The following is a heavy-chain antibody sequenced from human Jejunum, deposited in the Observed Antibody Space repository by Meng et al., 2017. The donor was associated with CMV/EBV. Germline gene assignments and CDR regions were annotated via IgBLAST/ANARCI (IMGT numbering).Heavy chain of an antibody. D-gene: IGHD3-22*01. J-gene: IGHJ4*02. CDR3: ARAPNYFDQCGLYGQFDY. Sequence: ISSGDHYWGWIRQPPGKGLEWIGYIYYRGSPYYNPSLKSRITISLDTSKNQFSLRLTSVTAADTAVYFCARAPNYFDQCGLYGQFDYWGQGSLVTVSS. CDR2: IYYRGSP. V-gene: IGHV4-30-4*01. CDR1: ISSGDHY.